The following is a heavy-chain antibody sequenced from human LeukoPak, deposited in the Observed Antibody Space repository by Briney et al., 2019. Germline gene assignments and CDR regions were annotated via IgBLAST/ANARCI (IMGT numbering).Heavy chain of an antibody. CDR1: GFTFSSYT. CDR3: ARGPFTSGLFDY. J-gene: IGHJ4*02. D-gene: IGHD6-19*01. V-gene: IGHV3-21*04. Sequence: PGGSLRLSCAASGFTFSSYTMNWVRQAPGKGLEWVSSISTSSNTIYCVDSVKGRFTISRDNPKNSLYLQMNSLRAEDTAVYYCARGPFTSGLFDYWGQGTLVTVSS. CDR2: ISTSSNTI.